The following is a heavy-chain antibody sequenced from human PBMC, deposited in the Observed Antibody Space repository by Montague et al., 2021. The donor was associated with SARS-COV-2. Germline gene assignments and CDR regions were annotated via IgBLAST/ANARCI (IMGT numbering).Heavy chain of an antibody. J-gene: IGHJ4*02. V-gene: IGHV2-70*11. Sequence: PALVKPTQTLTLTCTFSGFSLSTSGMCVSWIRQPPGKALEWLARIDWDDDKYYSTSLMTRLTISKDTSKNQVVLTMTNMDPVDTATYYCARTYYGGRPFDYWGQGTLVTVSS. CDR3: ARTYYGGRPFDY. CDR1: GFSLSTSGMC. CDR2: IDWDDDK. D-gene: IGHD4-23*01.